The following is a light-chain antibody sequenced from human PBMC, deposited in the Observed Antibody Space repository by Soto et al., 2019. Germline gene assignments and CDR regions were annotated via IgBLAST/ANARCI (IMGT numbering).Light chain of an antibody. Sequence: ETAMTQSPATLSLSPGQGATLSCRASQNVNTSLSWDEQKHGQAPRLPISGASTRATGVPARFSGSGSGTEFTLTISSLQSEDSAVYYCQQYIDWPLTFGGGTKVDIK. J-gene: IGKJ4*01. CDR2: GAS. V-gene: IGKV3-15*01. CDR3: QQYIDWPLT. CDR1: QNVNTS.